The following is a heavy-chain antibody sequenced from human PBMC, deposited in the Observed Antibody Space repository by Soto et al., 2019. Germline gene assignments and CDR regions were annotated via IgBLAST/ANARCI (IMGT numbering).Heavy chain of an antibody. J-gene: IGHJ5*02. CDR1: GFTFSGSA. CDR2: IRSKANSYAT. D-gene: IGHD6-19*01. Sequence: GGSLRLSCAAYGFTFSGSAMHWVRQASGKXLEWVGRIRSKANSYATAYAASVKGRFTISRDDSKNTAYLQMNSLKTEDTAVYYCTRPVIAVAGTGLNWFDPWGQGTLVTVSS. CDR3: TRPVIAVAGTGLNWFDP. V-gene: IGHV3-73*01.